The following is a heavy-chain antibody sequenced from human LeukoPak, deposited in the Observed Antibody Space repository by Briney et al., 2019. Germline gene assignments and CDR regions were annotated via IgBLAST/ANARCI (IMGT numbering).Heavy chain of an antibody. V-gene: IGHV1-2*04. Sequence: GASVKVSCKASGYTFTGYYMHWVRQAPGQGLEWMGWINPNSGGTNYAQKFQGWVTMTGDTSISTAYMELSRLRSDDTAVYYCARDLDCSGGSCYAFDYWGQGTLVTVSS. CDR1: GYTFTGYY. CDR2: INPNSGGT. J-gene: IGHJ4*02. D-gene: IGHD2-15*01. CDR3: ARDLDCSGGSCYAFDY.